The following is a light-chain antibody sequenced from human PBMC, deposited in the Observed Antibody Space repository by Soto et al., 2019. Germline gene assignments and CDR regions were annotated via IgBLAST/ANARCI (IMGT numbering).Light chain of an antibody. Sequence: EIVMTQSPATLSVSPGERAIVSCRASQSIRDNLAWYQQTPGRAPRLLIYGASIRATGVLARFSGSGSGTEFTLTISSLQSEDFAVYYCQQYDYWPPYTFGQGTKVEIK. CDR1: QSIRDN. J-gene: IGKJ2*01. CDR2: GAS. V-gene: IGKV3-15*01. CDR3: QQYDYWPPYT.